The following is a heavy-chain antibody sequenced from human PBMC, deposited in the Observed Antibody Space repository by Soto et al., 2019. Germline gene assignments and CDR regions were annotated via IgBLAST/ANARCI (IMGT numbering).Heavy chain of an antibody. J-gene: IGHJ6*02. V-gene: IGHV3-21*01. CDR2: INSGGEYI. CDR1: GFTFSTTG. CDR3: AKDGADGGVLDV. Sequence: PGGSLRLSCAASGFTFSTTGMNWVRQAPGRGLEWVSTINSGGEYIFYADSLKGRLTISRDNAKNLVYLQMNNLRAEDTAVYYCAKDGADGGVLDVWGQGTTVTVSS. D-gene: IGHD2-8*02.